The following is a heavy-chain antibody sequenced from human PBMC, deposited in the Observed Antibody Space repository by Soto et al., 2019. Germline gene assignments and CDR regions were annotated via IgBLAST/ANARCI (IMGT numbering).Heavy chain of an antibody. D-gene: IGHD5-18*01. CDR1: GGSISSGGFY. V-gene: IGHV4-31*09. J-gene: IGHJ6*02. CDR3: ACIFSGGYGYGFYYYGMDV. CDR2: IYYSGST. Sequence: SETLSLTCTVSGGSISSGGFYWSWIRQHPGKGLEWIGYIYYSGSTYYIPSLKSRVTISVDKSKNQFSLKLSSVTAADTAVYYCACIFSGGYGYGFYYYGMDVWGQGTTVTVSS.